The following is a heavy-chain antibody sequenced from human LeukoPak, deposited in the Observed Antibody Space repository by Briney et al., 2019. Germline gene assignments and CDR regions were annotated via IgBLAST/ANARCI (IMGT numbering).Heavy chain of an antibody. J-gene: IGHJ4*02. Sequence: GGSLRLSCAASGFTFNSYWMSWVRQAPGKGLGWVANIKQDGSEKYYVDSVKGRFTISRDDAMNSLYLQMNSLRAEDTAVYFCARDRRGPFDYWGQGTLVTVSS. CDR1: GFTFNSYW. CDR3: ARDRRGPFDY. V-gene: IGHV3-7*03. CDR2: IKQDGSEK. D-gene: IGHD3-10*01.